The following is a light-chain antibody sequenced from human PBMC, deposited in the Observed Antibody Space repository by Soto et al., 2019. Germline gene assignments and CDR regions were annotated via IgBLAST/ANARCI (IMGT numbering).Light chain of an antibody. J-gene: IGKJ1*01. Sequence: EIVLTQSPATLSLSPGERATLSCWASQSVSSNLAWYQQKSGQAPRLLIYGASNRATGIPDRFSGSGSGTVFTLTISRLEPEDFAVYYCQQYGSSGTFGQGTKVDIK. V-gene: IGKV3-20*01. CDR3: QQYGSSGT. CDR1: QSVSSN. CDR2: GAS.